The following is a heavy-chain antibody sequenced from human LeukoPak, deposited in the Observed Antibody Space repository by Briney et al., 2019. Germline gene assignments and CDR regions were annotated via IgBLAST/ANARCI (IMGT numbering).Heavy chain of an antibody. V-gene: IGHV3-7*01. D-gene: IGHD3-9*01. CDR2: IKEDGSEK. CDR1: GFTFSNYW. J-gene: IGHJ3*02. CDR3: ARKGGAHYDTLTGYYYDAFDI. Sequence: HPGGSLRLSCAASGFTFSNYWMSWVRQALGKGLEWVANIKEDGSEKYHVDSVKGRFTISRGNAKNSLYLQMNSLRAEDTAVYYCARKGGAHYDTLTGYYYDAFDIWGQGIMVTVSS.